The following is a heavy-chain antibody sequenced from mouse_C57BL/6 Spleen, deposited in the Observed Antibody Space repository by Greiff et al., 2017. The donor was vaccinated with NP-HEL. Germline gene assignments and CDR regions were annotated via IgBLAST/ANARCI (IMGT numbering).Heavy chain of an antibody. J-gene: IGHJ3*01. V-gene: IGHV1-42*01. CDR1: GYSFTGYY. D-gene: IGHD1-1*01. CDR3: ARSANYYVSRMGFAY. CDR2: INPSTGGT. Sequence: VQLQQSGPELVKPGASVKISCKASGYSFTGYYMNWVKQSPEKSLEWIGEINPSTGGTTYNQKFKAKATLTVDKSSSTAYMQLKSLTSDDSAVYYCARSANYYVSRMGFAYWGQGTLVTVSA.